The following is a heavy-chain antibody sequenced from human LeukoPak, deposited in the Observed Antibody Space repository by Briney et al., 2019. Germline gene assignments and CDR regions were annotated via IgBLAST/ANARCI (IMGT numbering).Heavy chain of an antibody. V-gene: IGHV3-21*01. CDR1: GFTFSSYS. D-gene: IGHD5-18*01. CDR2: ISSSSSSYI. Sequence: PGGSLRLSCAASGFTFSSYSMNWVRQAPGKGLEWVSSISSSSSSYIYYADSVKGRFTISRDNAKNSLYLQMNSLRAEDPAVYYCARAGFGYSYAYWNPGPFDYWGQGTLVTVSS. J-gene: IGHJ4*02. CDR3: ARAGFGYSYAYWNPGPFDY.